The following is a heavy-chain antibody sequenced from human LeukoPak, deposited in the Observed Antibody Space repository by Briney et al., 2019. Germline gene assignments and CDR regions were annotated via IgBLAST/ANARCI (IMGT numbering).Heavy chain of an antibody. J-gene: IGHJ4*02. CDR3: AREGITGTTVVY. D-gene: IGHD1-20*01. CDR1: GYTFTSYY. Sequence: ASVKVSCKASGYTFTSYYMHWVRQAPGQGLEWMGIINPSGGSTSYAQKFQGRVTMTRDTPTSTVYMELSSLRSEDTAVYYCAREGITGTTVVYWGQGTLVTVSS. V-gene: IGHV1-46*01. CDR2: INPSGGST.